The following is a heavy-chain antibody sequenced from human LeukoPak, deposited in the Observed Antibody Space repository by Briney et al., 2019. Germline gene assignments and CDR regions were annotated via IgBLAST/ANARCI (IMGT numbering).Heavy chain of an antibody. CDR2: MYYSGST. J-gene: IGHJ4*02. V-gene: IGHV4-39*01. CDR3: ARFGEYYYDSSGYYYEPYYFDY. Sequence: PSETLSLTCTVSGDAITGSTYYWGWIRQPPGKGLEWIGSMYYSGSTYSNASLKSRVTISADTSKNQFSLKLSSVTAADTAVYYCARFGEYYYDSSGYYYEPYYFDYWGQGTLVTVSS. CDR1: GDAITGSTYY. D-gene: IGHD3-22*01.